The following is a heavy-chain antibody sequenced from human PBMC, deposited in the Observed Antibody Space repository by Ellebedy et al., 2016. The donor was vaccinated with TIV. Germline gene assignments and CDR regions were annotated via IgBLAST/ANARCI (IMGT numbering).Heavy chain of an antibody. Sequence: SETLSLXXTVSGDPITSGGYHWTWIRQHPGTGLEWIGYTYYRGSTHYNPSLKSRLTISVDTSKNQFSLMLTSVTAADTAVYYCARGAIVVVPAASSDWFDPWGQGTLVTVSS. D-gene: IGHD2-2*01. CDR3: ARGAIVVVPAASSDWFDP. CDR1: GDPITSGGYH. V-gene: IGHV4-31*03. J-gene: IGHJ5*02. CDR2: TYYRGST.